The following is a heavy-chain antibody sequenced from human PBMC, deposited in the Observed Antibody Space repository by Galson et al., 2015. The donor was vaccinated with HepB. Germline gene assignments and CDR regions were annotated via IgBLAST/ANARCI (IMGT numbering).Heavy chain of an antibody. J-gene: IGHJ6*02. CDR1: GFTFSSYA. CDR2: ISGSGGST. D-gene: IGHD6-19*01. Sequence: SLRLSCAASGFTFSSYAMSWVRQAPGKGLEWVSAISGSGGSTYYADSVKGRFTISRDNSKNTLYLQMNSLRAEDTAVYYCAKDRTPWLVPHGMDVWGQGTTVTVSS. V-gene: IGHV3-23*01. CDR3: AKDRTPWLVPHGMDV.